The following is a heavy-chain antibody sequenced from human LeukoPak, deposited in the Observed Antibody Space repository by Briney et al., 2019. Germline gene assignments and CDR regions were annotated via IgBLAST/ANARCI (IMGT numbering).Heavy chain of an antibody. D-gene: IGHD3-22*01. Sequence: GRSLRLSCAASGFTFSSYCMHWVRQAPGKGLEWVAVISYDGSNKYYADSVKGRFTISRDNSKNTLYLQMNSLRAEDTAVYYCEKEPHRTMIVVVIAHYYFDYWGQGALVTVSS. CDR2: ISYDGSNK. CDR3: EKEPHRTMIVVVIAHYYFDY. V-gene: IGHV3-30*18. CDR1: GFTFSSYC. J-gene: IGHJ4*02.